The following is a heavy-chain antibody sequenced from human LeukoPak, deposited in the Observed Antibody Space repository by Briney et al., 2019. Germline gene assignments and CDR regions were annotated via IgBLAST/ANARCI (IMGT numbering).Heavy chain of an antibody. CDR3: ARGLFRGYYRYYFDY. Sequence: PSETLSLTCAVYGGSFSGYYWSWIRQPPGKGLEWIGEINHSGSTNYNPSLKSRVTISVDTSKNQFSLKLSSVTAADTAVYYCARGLFRGYYRYYFDYWGQGTLVTVSS. V-gene: IGHV4-34*01. CDR1: GGSFSGYY. J-gene: IGHJ4*02. D-gene: IGHD3-22*01. CDR2: INHSGST.